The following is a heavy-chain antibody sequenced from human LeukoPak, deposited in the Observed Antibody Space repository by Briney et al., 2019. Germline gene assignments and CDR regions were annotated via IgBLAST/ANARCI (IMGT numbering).Heavy chain of an antibody. V-gene: IGHV3-11*01. CDR3: ARGRYSNGHYYHMAV. D-gene: IGHD4-11*01. CDR2: ISGGASTI. J-gene: IGHJ6*03. CDR1: GFTFSDYY. Sequence: GSLRLSCAASGFTFSDYYMSWIRQAPGKGLEWVSYISGGASTIFYAGSVKGRFTISRDNARDSLFLQMNSLGADDTALYYCARGRYSNGHYYHMAVWGKGTTVTVSS.